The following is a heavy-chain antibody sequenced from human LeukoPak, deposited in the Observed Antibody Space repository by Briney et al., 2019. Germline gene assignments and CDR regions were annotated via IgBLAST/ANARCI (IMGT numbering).Heavy chain of an antibody. CDR3: GRDATRGGDNDY. J-gene: IGHJ4*02. CDR2: INEDGSYK. D-gene: IGHD2-21*02. CDR1: GFTFSIYT. V-gene: IGHV3-7*01. Sequence: PGGSLRLSCVASGFTFSIYTMSWVRQAPGKGLEWVANINEDGSYKFHADSVKGRLTISRDNAKNSLYLQMNSLRADDTAVYYCGRDATRGGDNDYWGQGTRVIVSS.